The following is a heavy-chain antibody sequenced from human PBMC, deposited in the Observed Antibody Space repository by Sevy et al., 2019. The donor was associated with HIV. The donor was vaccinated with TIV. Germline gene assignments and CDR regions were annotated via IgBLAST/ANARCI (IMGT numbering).Heavy chain of an antibody. Sequence: ASVKVSCRASGYTFTTYDINWVRQATGQGLEWMGWMNPNNGNKGYAQKFQDRLTLTRDTSISTAYLELSSLRSDDTALYFCARGSDGWDTSPGGLDVWGQGTTVTVSS. D-gene: IGHD1-26*01. CDR1: GYTFTTYD. CDR3: ARGSDGWDTSPGGLDV. J-gene: IGHJ6*02. V-gene: IGHV1-8*01. CDR2: MNPNNGNK.